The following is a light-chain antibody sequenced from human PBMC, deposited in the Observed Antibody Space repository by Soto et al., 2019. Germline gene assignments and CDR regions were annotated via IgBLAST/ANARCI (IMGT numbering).Light chain of an antibody. CDR2: GAS. V-gene: IGKV3-20*01. J-gene: IGKJ4*01. CDR1: LSLSSSY. CDR3: QQYNNWPPLT. Sequence: EIVLTQSPGTLSMSPGERATLSCRASLSLSSSYIAWYQQKPGQAPRLLIYGASSRATGIPDRFSGSGSGTEFTLTISSLQSEDFAVYYCQQYNNWPPLTFGGGTKVEIK.